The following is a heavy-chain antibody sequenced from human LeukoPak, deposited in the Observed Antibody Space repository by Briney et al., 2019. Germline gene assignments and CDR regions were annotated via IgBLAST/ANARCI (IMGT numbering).Heavy chain of an antibody. CDR1: GFTFSSYW. J-gene: IGHJ4*02. CDR2: IKKDGSEK. Sequence: PGGSLRLSCAASGFTFSSYWMSWVRQAPGKGLEWVANIKKDGSEKYYVDSVKGRFTISRDNAKNSLYLQMNSLRAEDTAVYYCARILTMVRGVVDYWGQGTLVTVSS. CDR3: ARILTMVRGVVDY. D-gene: IGHD3-10*01. V-gene: IGHV3-7*01.